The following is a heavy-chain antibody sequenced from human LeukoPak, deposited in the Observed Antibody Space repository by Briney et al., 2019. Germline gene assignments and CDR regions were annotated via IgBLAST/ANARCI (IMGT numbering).Heavy chain of an antibody. Sequence: PGGSLRLSCAASGFTFSSYEMNWVRQAPGKGLEWVSYISSSGSTIYYAVSVKGRFTISRDNAKNSLYLQMNSLRAEDTAVYYCARANAYCGGDCYSSAFYMDVWGKGTTVTVSS. CDR3: ARANAYCGGDCYSSAFYMDV. V-gene: IGHV3-48*03. J-gene: IGHJ6*03. CDR1: GFTFSSYE. CDR2: ISSSGSTI. D-gene: IGHD2-21*02.